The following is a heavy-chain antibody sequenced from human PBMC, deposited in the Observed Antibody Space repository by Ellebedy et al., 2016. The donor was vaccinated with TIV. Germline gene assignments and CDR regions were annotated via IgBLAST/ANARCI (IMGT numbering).Heavy chain of an antibody. D-gene: IGHD5-18*01. J-gene: IGHJ4*02. CDR1: GFTFSRYW. Sequence: GESLKISCKGSGFTFSRYWMHWVRQAPGKGLVWVSGIKTDGTDTTYADSVKGRFTISRDNANNILYLQMTSLRAEDTAFYYCAREGIGYTYGKPIDYWGQGTLVTVSS. CDR2: IKTDGTDT. CDR3: AREGIGYTYGKPIDY. V-gene: IGHV3-74*03.